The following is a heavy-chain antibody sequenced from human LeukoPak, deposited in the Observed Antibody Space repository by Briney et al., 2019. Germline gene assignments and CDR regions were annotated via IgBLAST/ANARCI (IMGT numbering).Heavy chain of an antibody. V-gene: IGHV3-7*05. J-gene: IGHJ4*02. D-gene: IGHD2-2*02. CDR2: IKRDGGDK. CDR3: ARGDEYTTSP. Sequence: GGSLRLSCAASGFTFSSFWMSWVRQAPGKGLEWVANIKRDGGDKYYVDSVKGRFSISRDNAKNSLYLHLNSLRAEDTAVYYCARGDEYTTSPWGQGTLVTVSS. CDR1: GFTFSSFW.